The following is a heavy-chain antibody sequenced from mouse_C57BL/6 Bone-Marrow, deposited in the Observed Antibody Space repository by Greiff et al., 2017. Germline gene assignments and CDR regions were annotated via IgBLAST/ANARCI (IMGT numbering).Heavy chain of an antibody. J-gene: IGHJ3*01. D-gene: IGHD4-1*01. CDR3: TRLTGMGFAY. CDR1: GYKFTDYE. Sequence: VQLQQSGAELVRPGASVTLSCKASGYKFTDYEMHWVKQTPVHGLEWIGAIDPETGGTAYNQKFKGKAILTADKSSSTAYMDLRSLTSEDSAVYYCTRLTGMGFAYWGQGTLVTVSA. CDR2: IDPETGGT. V-gene: IGHV1-15*01.